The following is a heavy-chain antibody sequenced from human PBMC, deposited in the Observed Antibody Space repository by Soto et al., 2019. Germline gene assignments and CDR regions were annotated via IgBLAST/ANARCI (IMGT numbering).Heavy chain of an antibody. CDR2: INHSGNT. J-gene: IGHJ6*02. CDR3: ARVSYDYVWGSYPPGDGMAV. D-gene: IGHD3-16*02. V-gene: IGHV4-34*01. CDR1: GGSFSGYY. Sequence: PSETLSLTCAVYGGSFSGYYWSWIRQPPGKGLEWIGEINHSGNTNYNPSLKRRVTISVDTSKNQFSLKLSSVTAADTAVYYCARVSYDYVWGSYPPGDGMAVWGQGTTVTVSS.